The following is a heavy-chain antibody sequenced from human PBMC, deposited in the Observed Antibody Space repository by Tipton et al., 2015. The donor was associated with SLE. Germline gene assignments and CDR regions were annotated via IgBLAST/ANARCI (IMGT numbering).Heavy chain of an antibody. D-gene: IGHD4-11*01. Sequence: TLSLTCTVSGGSISTYYWNWIRQSPGKGLEWIGNVYYVGSTNYNPSLKGRVTISVATSKNQFSLKLSSVTAADTAVYYCARIRRNDYSNSYFDYWGQGTLVTVSS. CDR1: GGSISTYY. V-gene: IGHV4-59*01. CDR2: VYYVGST. J-gene: IGHJ4*02. CDR3: ARIRRNDYSNSYFDY.